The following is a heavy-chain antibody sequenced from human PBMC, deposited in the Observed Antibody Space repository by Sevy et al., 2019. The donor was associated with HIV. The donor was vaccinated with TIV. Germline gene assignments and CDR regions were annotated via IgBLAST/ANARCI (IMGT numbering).Heavy chain of an antibody. V-gene: IGHV3-30*03. CDR1: RFSFSYYG. J-gene: IGHJ4*02. CDR2: ISHDGINE. Sequence: GGSLRLSCIGSRFSFSYYGIHWVRQSPGKGLDWVALISHDGINEYYADSVKGRFTISRDNSNNTVYLQMNSLRVDDTAVYYCARVRTDYSSSWHVWDYWGQGTLVTVSS. CDR3: ARVRTDYSSSWHVWDY. D-gene: IGHD6-13*01.